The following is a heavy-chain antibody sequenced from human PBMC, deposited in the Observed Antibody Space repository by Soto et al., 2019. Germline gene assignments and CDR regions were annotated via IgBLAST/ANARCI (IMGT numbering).Heavy chain of an antibody. CDR1: GFTFSSYG. CDR3: ARVYSSSPREGYYGMDV. CDR2: IWYDGSNK. D-gene: IGHD6-6*01. V-gene: IGHV3-33*01. J-gene: IGHJ6*02. Sequence: GGSLRLSCAASGFTFSSYGMHWVRQAPGKGLEWVAVIWYDGSNKYYADSVKGRFTISRDNSKNTLYLQMNSLRAEDTAVYYCARVYSSSPREGYYGMDVWGQGTTVTVSS.